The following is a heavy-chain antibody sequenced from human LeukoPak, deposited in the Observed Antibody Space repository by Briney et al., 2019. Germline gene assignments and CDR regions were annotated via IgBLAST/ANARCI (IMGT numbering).Heavy chain of an antibody. D-gene: IGHD2-15*01. CDR3: ARPQGYCSGGSCPFDY. Sequence: ASVTVSCKASGYTFTSYGISWVRQAPGQGLEWMGWISAYNGNTNYAQKLQGRVTMTTDTSTSTAYMELRSLRSDDTAVYYCARPQGYCSGGSCPFDYRGQGTLVTVSS. J-gene: IGHJ4*02. CDR1: GYTFTSYG. V-gene: IGHV1-18*01. CDR2: ISAYNGNT.